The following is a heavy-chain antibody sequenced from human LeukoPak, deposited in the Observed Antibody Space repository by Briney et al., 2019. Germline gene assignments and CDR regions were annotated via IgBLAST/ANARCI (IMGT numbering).Heavy chain of an antibody. D-gene: IGHD3-22*01. CDR3: ARVPNAHYDSSGWVAFDI. Sequence: GGSLRLSCAASGFTFSSYGMHWVRQAPGKGLEWVAVISYDGSNKYYADSVKGRFTISRDNSKNTLYLQMNSLRAEDTAVYYCARVPNAHYDSSGWVAFDIWGQGTMVTVSS. J-gene: IGHJ3*02. CDR2: ISYDGSNK. CDR1: GFTFSSYG. V-gene: IGHV3-30*03.